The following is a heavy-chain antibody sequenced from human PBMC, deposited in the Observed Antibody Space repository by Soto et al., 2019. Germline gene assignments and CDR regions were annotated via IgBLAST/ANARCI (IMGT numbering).Heavy chain of an antibody. Sequence: EVQLVESGGGLVQPGGSLRLSCAASGFTFSSYWMHWVRQAPGRGLVWVSRINSDGSSTSYADSVKGRFTISRDNAKNTLYLQMNSLGAEDTAVYYCARDRVTMIVVNGMDVWGQGTTVTVSS. D-gene: IGHD3-22*01. V-gene: IGHV3-74*01. CDR1: GFTFSSYW. CDR2: INSDGSST. J-gene: IGHJ6*02. CDR3: ARDRVTMIVVNGMDV.